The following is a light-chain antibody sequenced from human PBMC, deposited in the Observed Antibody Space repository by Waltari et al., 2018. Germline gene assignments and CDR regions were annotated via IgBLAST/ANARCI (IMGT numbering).Light chain of an antibody. Sequence: TPSCTGTSSDVGGYYYVPWYQQHPGKAPKPMIYDVSNRASGVSNRFSGSKSGNSASLTISEPRPEDEADSYCSSYTSSSTGVVFGGGTKLTVL. J-gene: IGLJ2*01. CDR3: SSYTSSSTGVV. V-gene: IGLV2-14*03. CDR1: SSDVGGYYY. CDR2: DVS.